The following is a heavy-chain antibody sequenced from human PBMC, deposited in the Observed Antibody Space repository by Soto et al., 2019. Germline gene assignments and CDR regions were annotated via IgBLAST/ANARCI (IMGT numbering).Heavy chain of an antibody. J-gene: IGHJ5*02. Sequence: SETLSLTCTVSGVSVNSGNYYWSWIRQTPGKGLEWIGYIYYSGSTNYNPSLKSRVTISVDTSKNQFSLKLSSVTAADTAVYYCARESSTGGGFDPWAQGTLVTVSS. D-gene: IGHD2-15*01. CDR3: ARESSTGGGFDP. CDR2: IYYSGST. V-gene: IGHV4-61*01. CDR1: GVSVNSGNYY.